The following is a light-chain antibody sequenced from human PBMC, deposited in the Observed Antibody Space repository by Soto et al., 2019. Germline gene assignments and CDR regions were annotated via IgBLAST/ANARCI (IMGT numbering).Light chain of an antibody. J-gene: IGLJ1*01. Sequence: QAVATQEPSLTLSPGGTVTLTCGSSTGAVTNGHYPYWFQHKPGQAPRTLIYDTTNRHSWTPARFSGSLLGGKAALTLSGAQPEDEAEYYCLLSYNGPYVFGTGTKVTVL. CDR3: LLSYNGPYV. CDR2: DTT. CDR1: TGAVTNGHY. V-gene: IGLV7-46*01.